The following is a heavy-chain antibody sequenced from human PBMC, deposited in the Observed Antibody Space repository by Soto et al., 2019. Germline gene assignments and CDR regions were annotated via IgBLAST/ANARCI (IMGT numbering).Heavy chain of an antibody. V-gene: IGHV3-15*01. CDR1: GFTFSNAW. D-gene: IGHD3-3*01. CDR3: TTLLRNDFWSGYDNPYYFDY. J-gene: IGHJ4*02. Sequence: GGSLRLSCAASGFTFSNAWMSWVRQAPGKGLEWVGRIKSKTDGGATDYAAPVKGRFTISRDDSNNTLYLQMNSVKNEDTAVYYCTTLLRNDFWSGYDNPYYFDYWGQGTLVTVSS. CDR2: IKSKTDGGAT.